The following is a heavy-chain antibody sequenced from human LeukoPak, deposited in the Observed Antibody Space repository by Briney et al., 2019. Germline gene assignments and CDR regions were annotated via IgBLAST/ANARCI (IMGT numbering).Heavy chain of an antibody. V-gene: IGHV4-30-2*03. D-gene: IGHD3-3*01. CDR1: GDSVSGSGYS. CDR3: ATINFGSYYYYYMDV. J-gene: IGHJ6*03. Sequence: PSETLSLTCAVSGDSVSGSGYSWSWLRQPPGQGLEWIGFFFHGGGTYYNPSLQSRVTISIDKSKNQVSLKLRSVTAADTAVYYCATINFGSYYYYYMDVWGKGTTVTVSS. CDR2: FFHGGGT.